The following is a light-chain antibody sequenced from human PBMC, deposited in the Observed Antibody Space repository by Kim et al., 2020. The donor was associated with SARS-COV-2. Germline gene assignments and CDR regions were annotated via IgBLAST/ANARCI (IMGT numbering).Light chain of an antibody. CDR3: RPGALAWV. CDR1: GGHRSYA. V-gene: IGLV4-69*01. CDR2: LNNGGSH. Sequence: QLVLTPSPSASASLGASVKLTCTLSGGHRSYAIARHQQQPGKGPRYLMNLNNGGSHNTGDGIPNRLSGSSSGAERYLTLSGLQSEHDTNYYCRPGALAWVFGGGTKVTVL. J-gene: IGLJ3*02.